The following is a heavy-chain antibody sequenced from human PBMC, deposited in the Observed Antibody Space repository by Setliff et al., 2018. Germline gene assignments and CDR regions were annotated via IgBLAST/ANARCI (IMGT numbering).Heavy chain of an antibody. J-gene: IGHJ4*02. D-gene: IGHD3-10*01. Sequence: SLTTTGSGVAWIRQPPGKALEWLGLIYWDDDRRYSSYVQKNFSMSKDISKNQVVLTVLNMAPVDTATYYCARATSSGSYRDYFDYWGRGVLVTVSS. CDR3: ARATSSGSYRDYFDY. CDR2: IYWDDDR. CDR1: SLTTTGSG. V-gene: IGHV2-5*02.